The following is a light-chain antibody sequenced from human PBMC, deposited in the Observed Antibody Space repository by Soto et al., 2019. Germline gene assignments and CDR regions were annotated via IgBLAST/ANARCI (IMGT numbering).Light chain of an antibody. J-gene: IGLJ1*01. CDR2: SNN. Sequence: QSVLTQPPSASGTPGQRVTIPCSGDRSNIGSNSVNWYQQLPGTAPKLLIYSNNQRPSGVPDRFSGSKSGTSASLAISGLQSEDEADYYCAEWDDCLNGRYVFGTGTKVTVL. CDR1: RSNIGSNS. V-gene: IGLV1-44*01. CDR3: AEWDDCLNGRYV.